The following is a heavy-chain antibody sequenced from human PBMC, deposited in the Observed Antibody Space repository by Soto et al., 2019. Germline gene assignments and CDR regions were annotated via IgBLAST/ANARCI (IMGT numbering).Heavy chain of an antibody. V-gene: IGHV3-23*01. Sequence: GGSLRLSCAASGFTFSSYAMSWVRQAPGKGLEWVSAISGSGGSTYYADSVKGRFTISRDNSKNTLYLQMNSLRAEDTAVYYCAKARVSWAYYYDSSGRYLDVWGQGTTVTVSS. CDR2: ISGSGGST. CDR1: GFTFSSYA. D-gene: IGHD3-22*01. CDR3: AKARVSWAYYYDSSGRYLDV. J-gene: IGHJ6*02.